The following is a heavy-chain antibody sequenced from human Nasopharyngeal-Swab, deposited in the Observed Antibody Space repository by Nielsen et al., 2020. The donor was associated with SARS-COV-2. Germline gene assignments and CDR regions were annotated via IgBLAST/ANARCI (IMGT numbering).Heavy chain of an antibody. V-gene: IGHV3-48*01. CDR3: AKDIYSFGPYFDY. CDR2: ISSSGTTI. D-gene: IGHD5-18*01. J-gene: IGHJ4*02. Sequence: GESLKISCAASGFTLSSYSMNWVRQAPGKGLEWVSYISSSGTTIYYADSVKGRFTISRDNSKNSLYLQLNSLRAEDTAVYYCAKDIYSFGPYFDYWGQGTVVTVSS. CDR1: GFTLSSYS.